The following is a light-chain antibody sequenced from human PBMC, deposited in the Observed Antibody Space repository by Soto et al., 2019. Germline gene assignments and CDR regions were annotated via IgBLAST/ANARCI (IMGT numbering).Light chain of an antibody. CDR2: DVS. V-gene: IGLV2-14*03. CDR1: SSDVGGYDY. J-gene: IGLJ2*01. CDR3: TSYTTSATVV. Sequence: QSVLTQPASVSGSPGQSVTISCTGTSSDVGGYDYVSWYQQYPGKAPKVMIYDVSNRPSGVSNRFSGSKSGNTASLTISGLQAEDEAHYYCTSYTTSATVVFGGGTKVTVL.